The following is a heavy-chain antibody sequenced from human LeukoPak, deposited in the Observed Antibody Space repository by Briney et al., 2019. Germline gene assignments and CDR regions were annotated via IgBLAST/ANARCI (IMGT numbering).Heavy chain of an antibody. D-gene: IGHD4-23*01. CDR1: GGSFSSGGDY. Sequence: SETLSLTCTVSGGSFSSGGDYWSRIRQHPGRSLEWIGYIYYSGSTYYNPSLKSRVTISVDTSKNQFSLKLSSVTAADTAVYYCARAPATAVEFDCWGQGNLVTVSS. J-gene: IGHJ4*02. CDR3: ARAPATAVEFDC. CDR2: IYYSGST. V-gene: IGHV4-31*03.